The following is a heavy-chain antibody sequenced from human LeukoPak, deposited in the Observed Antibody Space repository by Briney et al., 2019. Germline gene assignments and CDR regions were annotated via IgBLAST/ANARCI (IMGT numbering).Heavy chain of an antibody. V-gene: IGHV5-51*01. CDR2: MYPADSHP. CDR3: VRGYYYFDY. Sequence: GESLKISCKGSGYSFTSYWIGWVRQMPGKGLEWLGIMYPADSHPRYSPSFQDQVTISADKSISTAYLQWSSLKASDTAMYYCVRGYYYFDYWGQGTLVTVSS. CDR1: GYSFTSYW. J-gene: IGHJ4*02. D-gene: IGHD3-22*01.